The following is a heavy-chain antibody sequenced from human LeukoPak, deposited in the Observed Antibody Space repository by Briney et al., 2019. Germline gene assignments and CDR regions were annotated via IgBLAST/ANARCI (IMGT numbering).Heavy chain of an antibody. CDR2: IYYSGST. Sequence: SETLSLTCTVSGGSISSGGYSWSWIRQHPGKGLEWIGYIYYSGSTYYNPSLKSRVTISVDTSKNQFSLKLSSVTAADTAVYYCARESPSGLFDYWGQGTLVTVSS. V-gene: IGHV4-31*03. J-gene: IGHJ4*02. CDR3: ARESPSGLFDY. CDR1: GGSISSGGYS.